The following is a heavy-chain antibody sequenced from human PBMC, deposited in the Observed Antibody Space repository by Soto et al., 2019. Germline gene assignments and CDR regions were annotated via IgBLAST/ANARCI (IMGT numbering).Heavy chain of an antibody. D-gene: IGHD5-18*01. V-gene: IGHV3-9*01. Sequence: EVQLVDSGGGLVQPGRSLRLSCAASGFTFDSYAMHWVRQAPGKGLEWVSSISWNSGTKGYADSVKGRFTISRDNDKNCLYLQMDSLRAEDTALYYCAKELGGYSYGYELDYWGQGTLVTVSS. CDR1: GFTFDSYA. J-gene: IGHJ4*02. CDR3: AKELGGYSYGYELDY. CDR2: ISWNSGTK.